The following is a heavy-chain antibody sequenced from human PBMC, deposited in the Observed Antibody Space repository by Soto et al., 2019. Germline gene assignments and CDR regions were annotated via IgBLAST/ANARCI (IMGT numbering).Heavy chain of an antibody. CDR2: ISSSGGST. Sequence: GGSLRLSCAASGFTFSSYAMSCVRQAPGTGLEWDSVISSSGGSTYYAASVKGRFTISRDNTKNTLYLQMNSLRVEDTAVYYCAKSQMVRGVIIDFDYWGQGTLVTVSS. CDR1: GFTFSSYA. CDR3: AKSQMVRGVIIDFDY. V-gene: IGHV3-23*01. J-gene: IGHJ4*02. D-gene: IGHD3-10*01.